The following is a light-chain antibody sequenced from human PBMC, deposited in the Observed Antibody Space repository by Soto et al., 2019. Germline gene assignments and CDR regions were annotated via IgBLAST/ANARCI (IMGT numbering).Light chain of an antibody. CDR3: AAWDGSLSGVV. CDR1: SSNIGSNY. Sequence: QSVLTQSPSASGTPGQRVTISCSGSSSNIGSNYVYWYRQLPGTAPKLLIYRNSQRPSGVPDRFSGSKSGTSASLAISGLRSEDEADYYCAAWDGSLSGVVFGGGTKLTVL. V-gene: IGLV1-47*01. J-gene: IGLJ2*01. CDR2: RNS.